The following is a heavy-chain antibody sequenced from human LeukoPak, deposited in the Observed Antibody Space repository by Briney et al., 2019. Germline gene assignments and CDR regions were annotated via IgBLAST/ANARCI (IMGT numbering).Heavy chain of an antibody. CDR2: IRYDGSNK. CDR1: GFIFSNYG. Sequence: QPGGSLRLSCAASGFIFSNYGIHWVRQAPGKGLEWVAFIRYDGSNKYYADSVKGRFTISRDNSKNTVYLQMNSLRAEDTAVYYCAKVQYYYDSSGLKDYWGQGTLVTVSS. V-gene: IGHV3-30*02. J-gene: IGHJ4*02. D-gene: IGHD3-22*01. CDR3: AKVQYYYDSSGLKDY.